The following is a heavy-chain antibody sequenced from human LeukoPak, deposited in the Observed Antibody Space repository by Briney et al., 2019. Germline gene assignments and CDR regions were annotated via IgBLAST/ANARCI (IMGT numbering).Heavy chain of an antibody. D-gene: IGHD6-19*01. CDR1: GFTFSSYG. CDR3: AKVAVAGSPMYYYYYMDV. V-gene: IGHV3-30*18. J-gene: IGHJ6*03. CDR2: IGYGGSNK. Sequence: GRPLRLSCAASGFTFSSYGMHWVRQAPGKGREWVAVIGYGGSNKYYADSVKGRFTISRDNSKNTLYLQMNSLRAEDTAVYYCAKVAVAGSPMYYYYYMDVWGKGTTVTVSS.